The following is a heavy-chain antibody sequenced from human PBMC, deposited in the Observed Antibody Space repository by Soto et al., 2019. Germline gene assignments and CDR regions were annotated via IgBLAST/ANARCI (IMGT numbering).Heavy chain of an antibody. V-gene: IGHV1-8*01. Sequence: ASVKVSCKASGYTFTSYDSNWVRQATGQGHEWKGWMNPNSGNTGYAQKFQGRVTMTRNTSISTAYMELSSLRSEDTAVYYCASGRTGYCSGGSCYEDDNWFDPWGQGTLVTAPQ. CDR2: MNPNSGNT. J-gene: IGHJ5*02. CDR1: GYTFTSYD. CDR3: ASGRTGYCSGGSCYEDDNWFDP. D-gene: IGHD2-15*01.